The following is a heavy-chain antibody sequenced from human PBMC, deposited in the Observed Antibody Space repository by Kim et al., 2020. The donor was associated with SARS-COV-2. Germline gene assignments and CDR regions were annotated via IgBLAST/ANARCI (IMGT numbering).Heavy chain of an antibody. CDR3: ARLSPPHDNSKSAGYFHGMDA. Sequence: GESLKISCKGSGYSFTNYWIAWVYQMPGKGLEWMGIIYPGDSNSRYSPSFQGRVTMSADKSISTAYLQWSSLKASDTAIYYCARLSPPHDNSKSAGYFHGMDAWGQGTTVTVSS. V-gene: IGHV5-51*07. CDR2: IYPGDSNS. D-gene: IGHD4-4*01. CDR1: GYSFTNYW. J-gene: IGHJ6*02.